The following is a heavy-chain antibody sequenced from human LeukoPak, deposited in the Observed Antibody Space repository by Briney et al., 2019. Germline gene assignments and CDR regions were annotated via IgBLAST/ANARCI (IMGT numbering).Heavy chain of an antibody. CDR3: ARVTSDRGGYSYGLAYYYMDV. D-gene: IGHD5-18*01. J-gene: IGHJ6*03. V-gene: IGHV4-39*07. CDR2: IYYSGST. CDR1: GGSISSSSYY. Sequence: SETLSLTCTVSGGSISSSSYYWGWIRQPPGKGLEWIGSIYYSGSTYYNPSLKSRVTISVDTSKNQFSLKLSSVTAADTAVYYCARVTSDRGGYSYGLAYYYMDVWGKGTTVTVSS.